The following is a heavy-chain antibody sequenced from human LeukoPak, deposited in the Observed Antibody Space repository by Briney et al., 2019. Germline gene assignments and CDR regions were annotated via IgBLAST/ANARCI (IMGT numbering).Heavy chain of an antibody. CDR1: GFSFSNSW. Sequence: GGSLRLSCAASGFSFSNSWMSWVRQAPGKGLECVANIKPDGSEKYYVDSVKGRFTISRDNAKNSLYLQVNSLRAEDTAVYYCASGNYFDYWGQGTLVTVSS. J-gene: IGHJ4*02. CDR3: ASGNYFDY. CDR2: IKPDGSEK. V-gene: IGHV3-7*01.